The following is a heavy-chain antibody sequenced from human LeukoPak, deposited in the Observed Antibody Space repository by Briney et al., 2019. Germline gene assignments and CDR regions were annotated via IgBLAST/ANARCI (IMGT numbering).Heavy chain of an antibody. CDR2: IRFDGSVK. Sequence: GRSLRLSCAASGFTFNSYGMHWVRQAPGKGLEWVAFIRFDGSVKYYADSVKGRFTISRDNSKNTLYLQMNSLRVEDTAVYYCARGLAVVPAVSDYWGQGTLVTVSS. D-gene: IGHD2-2*01. J-gene: IGHJ4*02. CDR1: GFTFNSYG. V-gene: IGHV3-30*02. CDR3: ARGLAVVPAVSDY.